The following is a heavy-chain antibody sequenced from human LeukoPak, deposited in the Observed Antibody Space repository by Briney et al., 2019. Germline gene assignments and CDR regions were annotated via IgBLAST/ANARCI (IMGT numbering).Heavy chain of an antibody. D-gene: IGHD3-22*01. CDR1: GFTFSSYS. J-gene: IGHJ4*02. Sequence: PGGSLRLSCAASGFTFSSYSMSWVRQAPGKGLEWVSSISISSSYTYYADSVKGRFTISRDNAKNSLYLQMNSLRAEDTAVYYCARGEYYYDSSGYPDHFDYWGQGTLVTVSS. CDR2: ISISSSYT. V-gene: IGHV3-21*01. CDR3: ARGEYYYDSSGYPDHFDY.